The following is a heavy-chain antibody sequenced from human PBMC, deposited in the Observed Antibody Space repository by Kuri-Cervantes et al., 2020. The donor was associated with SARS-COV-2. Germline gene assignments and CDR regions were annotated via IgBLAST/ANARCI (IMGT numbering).Heavy chain of an antibody. CDR1: GYTFTSYA. D-gene: IGHD5-12*01. CDR3: ATEGYSGTFDY. Sequence: ASVKVSCKASGYTFTSYAMHWVRQAPGQRLEWMGWINAGNGNTKYSKKFQGRVTITRDTSASTAYMELSSLRSEDTAVYYFATEGYSGTFDYWGQGTLVTVSS. J-gene: IGHJ4*02. V-gene: IGHV1-3*01. CDR2: INAGNGNT.